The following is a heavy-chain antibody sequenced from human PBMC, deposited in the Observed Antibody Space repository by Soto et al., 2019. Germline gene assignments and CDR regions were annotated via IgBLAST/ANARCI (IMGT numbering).Heavy chain of an antibody. Sequence: GESLKISCKGSGYSFTSYWINWVRQMPGKGLEWMGRIDPSDSYTNYSPSFQGHVTISADKSISTAYLQWSSLKASDTAMYYCARTPRVEMAKTLDYWGQGTLVTVSS. V-gene: IGHV5-10-1*01. CDR1: GYSFTSYW. CDR3: ARTPRVEMAKTLDY. D-gene: IGHD2-15*01. CDR2: IDPSDSYT. J-gene: IGHJ4*02.